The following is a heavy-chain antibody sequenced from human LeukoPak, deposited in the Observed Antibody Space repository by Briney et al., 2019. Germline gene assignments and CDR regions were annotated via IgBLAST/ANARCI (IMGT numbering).Heavy chain of an antibody. CDR1: GFAFSSYG. CDR3: AKDGGYDSSQGAFDI. J-gene: IGHJ3*02. D-gene: IGHD3-22*01. Sequence: GGSLRLSCAASGFAFSSYGMHWVRQAPGKGLEGVAVISYDGSNKYYADSVQGRFTIYRDNSKNKLYLQMNSPRAEDTAVYYCAKDGGYDSSQGAFDIWGQGTMVTVSS. CDR2: ISYDGSNK. V-gene: IGHV3-30*18.